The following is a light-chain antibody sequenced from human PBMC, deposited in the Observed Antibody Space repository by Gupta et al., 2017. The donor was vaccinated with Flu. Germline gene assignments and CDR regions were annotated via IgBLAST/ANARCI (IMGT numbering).Light chain of an antibody. CDR1: QSVLYSSNNKNY. V-gene: IGKV4-1*01. CDR2: WAS. Sequence: DIVMTQSPDSLAVSLGERATINCKSSQSVLYSSNNKNYLAWYQQKPGQPPKLLIYWASTRESGVPDRFSGSGSGTDFTLTISSLQAEDVAVYYCQQDDSTPPTFGPGTKVEIK. J-gene: IGKJ3*01. CDR3: QQDDSTPPT.